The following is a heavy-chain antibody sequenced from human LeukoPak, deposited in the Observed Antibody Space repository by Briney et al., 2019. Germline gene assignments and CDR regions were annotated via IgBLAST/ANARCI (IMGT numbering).Heavy chain of an antibody. CDR3: AKDLTGLYGDYGDY. Sequence: PGGSLRLSCAASGFAFGDYAMHWVRQPPGKGLEWVSAISGSGGSTYYADSVKGRFTISRDNSKNTLYLQMNSLRAEDTAVYYCAKDLTGLYGDYGDYWGQGTLVTVSS. J-gene: IGHJ4*02. CDR2: ISGSGGST. D-gene: IGHD4-17*01. CDR1: GFAFGDYA. V-gene: IGHV3-23*01.